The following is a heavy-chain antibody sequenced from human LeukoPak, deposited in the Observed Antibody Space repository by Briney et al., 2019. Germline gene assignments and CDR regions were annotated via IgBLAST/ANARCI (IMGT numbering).Heavy chain of an antibody. CDR1: GFTFSNAW. D-gene: IGHD1-26*01. V-gene: IGHV3-30-3*01. CDR3: ASEVGPTEFDY. CDR2: IAHDGSYK. J-gene: IGHJ4*02. Sequence: GGSLRLSCVASGFTFSNAWVSWVRQAPGKGLEWVALIAHDGSYKHCADSVEGRFTISRDNSKNTLYLQMNSLRGEDTAVYYCASEVGPTEFDYWGQGTLVTVSS.